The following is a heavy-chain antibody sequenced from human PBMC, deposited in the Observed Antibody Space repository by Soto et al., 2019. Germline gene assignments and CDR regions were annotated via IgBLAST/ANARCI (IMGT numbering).Heavy chain of an antibody. CDR1: GYSFTSYW. Sequence: PGESLKISCKGSGYSFTSYWLGWVRQMPGKGLEWMGIIYPGDSDTRYSPSFQGQVTISADKSISTAYLQWSSLKASDTAMYYCARRIEGTYYYGSGSPTYYYYYMDVWGKGTTVTISS. V-gene: IGHV5-51*01. CDR2: IYPGDSDT. CDR3: ARRIEGTYYYGSGSPTYYYYYMDV. J-gene: IGHJ6*03. D-gene: IGHD3-10*01.